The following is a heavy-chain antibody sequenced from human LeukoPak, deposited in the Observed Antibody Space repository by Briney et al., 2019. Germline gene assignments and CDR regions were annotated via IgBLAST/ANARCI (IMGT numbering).Heavy chain of an antibody. CDR2: INWNGGST. D-gene: IGHD1-26*01. J-gene: IGHJ3*02. CDR1: GFTFDDYG. V-gene: IGHV3-20*04. CDR3: ASSVVGATRDAFDI. Sequence: GGSLRLSCAASGFTFDDYGMSWVRQAPGKGLEWVSGINWNGGSTGYADSVKGRFAISRDNAKNSLYLQMNSLRAEDTALYYCASSVVGATRDAFDIWGQGTMVTVSS.